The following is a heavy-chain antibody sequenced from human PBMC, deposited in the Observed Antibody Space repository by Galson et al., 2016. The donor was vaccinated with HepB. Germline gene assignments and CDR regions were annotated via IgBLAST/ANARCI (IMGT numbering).Heavy chain of an antibody. CDR2: IRPSGDDT. CDR3: ATARGDSGFPLDY. J-gene: IGHJ4*02. CDR1: GYTFTTYY. V-gene: IGHV1-46*01. Sequence: SVKVPCKAPGYTFTTYYIHWVRQAPGQGLEWLGIIRPSGDDTTYAQKFQGRVTMTRDTSTSTVHMDLSSLTSEDTAVYYCATARGDSGFPLDYWGQGTLVTVSS. D-gene: IGHD3-16*01.